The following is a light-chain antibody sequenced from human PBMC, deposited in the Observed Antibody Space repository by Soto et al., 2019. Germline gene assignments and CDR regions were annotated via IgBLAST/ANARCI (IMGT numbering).Light chain of an antibody. Sequence: DIQMTQSPSSLSASVGDRVTITCRASQSISIYLNWYQQKPGKAPKLLIYGASSLQSGVPSSFSGSGSGTDFTLTISSLQHEDFATYYCQQSYSTPLTFGQGTKVETK. CDR3: QQSYSTPLT. CDR2: GAS. CDR1: QSISIY. V-gene: IGKV1-39*01. J-gene: IGKJ1*01.